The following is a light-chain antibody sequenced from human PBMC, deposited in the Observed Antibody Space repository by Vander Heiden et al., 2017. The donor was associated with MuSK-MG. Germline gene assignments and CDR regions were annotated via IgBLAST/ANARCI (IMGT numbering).Light chain of an antibody. V-gene: IGKV1-5*01. Sequence: DTKLTRSPSTLSASVGDRVTITCRASQSISSWLAWYQQKPGIAPKLLIYDASSLESGVPSRFSGSGSGTEFTLTISSLQPDDFATYYCQQYTTYWTFGQGTKVEIK. CDR1: QSISSW. CDR2: DAS. CDR3: QQYTTYWT. J-gene: IGKJ1*01.